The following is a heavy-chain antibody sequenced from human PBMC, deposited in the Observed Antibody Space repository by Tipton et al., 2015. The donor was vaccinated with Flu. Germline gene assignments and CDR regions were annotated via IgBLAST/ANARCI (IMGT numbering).Heavy chain of an antibody. CDR2: ITHSGSP. Sequence: TLSLTCAVSDYSISSGFYWSWIRQPPGKGLEWIGEITHSGSPNYNPSLKSRVTISVDTSKNQFSLKVTSLTAADTAVYYCARGSGYTNAYLDFWGQGTLVAVSS. CDR1: DYSISSGFY. J-gene: IGHJ4*02. D-gene: IGHD5-12*01. CDR3: ARGSGYTNAYLDF. V-gene: IGHV4-34*01.